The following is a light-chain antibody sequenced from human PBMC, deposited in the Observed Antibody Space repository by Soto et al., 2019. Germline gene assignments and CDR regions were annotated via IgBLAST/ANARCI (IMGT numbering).Light chain of an antibody. Sequence: QAVVTQPPSASGTPGQRVTISCSGSSSNIGSNTVNWYQQLPGTAPKLLIYSNNQRPSGVPDRFSGSKSGTSASLAISGLQSEDEADYYCAAWDDSLNGHVFGTGTKVTVL. CDR2: SNN. V-gene: IGLV1-44*01. J-gene: IGLJ1*01. CDR1: SSNIGSNT. CDR3: AAWDDSLNGHV.